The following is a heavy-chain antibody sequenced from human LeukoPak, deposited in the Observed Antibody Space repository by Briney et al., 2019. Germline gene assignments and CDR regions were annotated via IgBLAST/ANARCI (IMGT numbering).Heavy chain of an antibody. CDR2: INPNSGGT. J-gene: IGHJ3*02. D-gene: IGHD3-3*01. CDR3: ARFYDFWSGSDAFDI. V-gene: IGHV1-2*02. CDR1: GYTFTGYY. Sequence: ASVNVSCKASGYTFTGYYMHWVRQAPGQGLEWMGWINPNSGGTNYAQKFQGRVTMTRDTSISTAYMELSRLRSDDTAVYYCARFYDFWSGSDAFDIWGQGTMVTVSS.